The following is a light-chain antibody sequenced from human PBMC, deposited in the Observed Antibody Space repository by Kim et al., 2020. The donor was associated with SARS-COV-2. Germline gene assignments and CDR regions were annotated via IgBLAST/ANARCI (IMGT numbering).Light chain of an antibody. CDR1: KLGDKY. V-gene: IGLV3-1*01. Sequence: SYELTQPPSVSVSPGQTASITCSGDKLGDKYACWYQQKPGQSPVLVIYQDSKRPSGIPERFSGSNSGNTATLTISGTQAMDEADYYCQAWDNSILVVFGG. J-gene: IGLJ2*01. CDR2: QDS. CDR3: QAWDNSILVV.